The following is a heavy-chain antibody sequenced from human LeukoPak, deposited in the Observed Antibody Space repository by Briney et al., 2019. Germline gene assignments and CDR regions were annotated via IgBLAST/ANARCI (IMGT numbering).Heavy chain of an antibody. D-gene: IGHD6-13*01. V-gene: IGHV4-34*01. CDR3: ARAQDWYSSREEGDY. CDR1: GGSFSGYY. CDR2: INHSGST. J-gene: IGHJ4*02. Sequence: KPSETLSLTCAVYGGSFSGYYWSWIRQPPGKGLEWIGEINHSGSTNYNPSLKSRVTISVDTSKNHFSLKLSSVTAADTAVYYCARAQDWYSSREEGDYWGQGTLVTVSS.